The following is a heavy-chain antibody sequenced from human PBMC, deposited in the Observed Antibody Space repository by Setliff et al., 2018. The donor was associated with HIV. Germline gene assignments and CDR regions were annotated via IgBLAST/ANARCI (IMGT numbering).Heavy chain of an antibody. CDR2: IYYSGNT. CDR1: TFSISSNYY. V-gene: IGHV4-38-2*02. J-gene: IGHJ3*02. Sequence: SETLSLTCDISTFSISSNYYWAWIRRPPGKGLEWIGYIYYSGNTNYNPSLKSRVTISVDTSKNQFSLNLSSVTAADTAVYYCTREGGSYPGAFDIWGQGTMVTVSS. CDR3: TREGGSYPGAFDI. D-gene: IGHD1-26*01.